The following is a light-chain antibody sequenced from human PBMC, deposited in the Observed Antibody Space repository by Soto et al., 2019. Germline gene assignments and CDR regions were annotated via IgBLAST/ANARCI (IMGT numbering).Light chain of an antibody. V-gene: IGKV3-20*01. CDR3: QQYGDPLLYT. Sequence: EIVLTQSPGTLSLSPGERATLSCRASQSVSNNYVAWYQQKSGQAPRLLIYGASKRASGIPDRFSGSGSGAVFTLTVSSLEPEDFAVYYCQQYGDPLLYTFGQGTKVEI. J-gene: IGKJ2*01. CDR2: GAS. CDR1: QSVSNNY.